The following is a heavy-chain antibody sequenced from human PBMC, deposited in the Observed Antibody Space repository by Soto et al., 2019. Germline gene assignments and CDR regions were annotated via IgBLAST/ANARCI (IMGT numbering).Heavy chain of an antibody. J-gene: IGHJ3*02. CDR2: IYYSGST. Sequence: SETLSLTCTVSGGSISSYYWSWIRQPPGKGLEWIGYIYYSGSTNYNPSLKSRVTISVDTSKNQFSLKLSSVTAADTAVYYCARLIVVVPAAMFPGAFDIWGQGTMVTVSS. CDR3: ARLIVVVPAAMFPGAFDI. D-gene: IGHD2-2*01. V-gene: IGHV4-59*01. CDR1: GGSISSYY.